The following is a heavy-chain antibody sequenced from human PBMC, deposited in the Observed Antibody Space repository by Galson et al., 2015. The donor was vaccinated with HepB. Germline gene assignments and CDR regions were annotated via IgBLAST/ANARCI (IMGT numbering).Heavy chain of an antibody. CDR3: ARGDYIEYYYYGMDV. J-gene: IGHJ6*02. CDR2: IIPIFGTA. D-gene: IGHD4-11*01. V-gene: IGHV1-69*13. CDR1: GGTFSSYA. Sequence: SVKVSCKASGGTFSSYAISWVRQAPGQGLEWMGGIIPIFGTANYAQKFQGRVTITADESTSTAYMEPSSLRSEDTAVYYCARGDYIEYYYYGMDVWGQGTTVTVSS.